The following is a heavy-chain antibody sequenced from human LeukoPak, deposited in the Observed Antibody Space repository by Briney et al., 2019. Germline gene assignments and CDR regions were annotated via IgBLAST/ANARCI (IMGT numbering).Heavy chain of an antibody. CDR1: GYSFIDYH. V-gene: IGHV1-2*02. J-gene: IGHJ6*03. Sequence: GASVKVSCEASGYSFIDYHMHWVRQAPGQGLEWMGWINPNSGVTSYAQRFQGRVAMTRDTSISTAYMELSRLRSDDTAVYYCARDSTGTGDYYYYVDVWGKGTTVTVSS. D-gene: IGHD1-14*01. CDR3: ARDSTGTGDYYYYVDV. CDR2: INPNSGVT.